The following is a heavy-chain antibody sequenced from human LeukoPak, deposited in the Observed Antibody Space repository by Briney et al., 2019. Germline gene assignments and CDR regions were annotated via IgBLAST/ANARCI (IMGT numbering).Heavy chain of an antibody. D-gene: IGHD3-10*01. Sequence: ASVKVSCTASGYTFTSYGISWVRQAPGQGLEWMGWISSYNGNTNYAQKLQGRVTMTTDTSTSTAYMELRSLRSDDTAVYYCARRLITMVRGEIFDYWGQGTLVTVSS. J-gene: IGHJ4*02. CDR2: ISSYNGNT. CDR3: ARRLITMVRGEIFDY. CDR1: GYTFTSYG. V-gene: IGHV1-18*01.